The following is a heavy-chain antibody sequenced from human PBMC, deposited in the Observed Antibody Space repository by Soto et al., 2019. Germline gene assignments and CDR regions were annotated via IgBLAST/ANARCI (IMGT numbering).Heavy chain of an antibody. CDR1: GFAFSDYW. J-gene: IGHJ5*02. Sequence: QVQLVQSGAEVKKPGASVKVSCKASGFAFSDYWMHWVRQAPGQGLEWMGIINPSGATRSYAQKFQGRVTITRDTSTSTLYMDLSSLRYEDTAVYYCARDNSQNLGTPAASWWFDPWGQGTLVTVSS. CDR2: INPSGATR. D-gene: IGHD2-15*01. CDR3: ARDNSQNLGTPAASWWFDP. V-gene: IGHV1-46*01.